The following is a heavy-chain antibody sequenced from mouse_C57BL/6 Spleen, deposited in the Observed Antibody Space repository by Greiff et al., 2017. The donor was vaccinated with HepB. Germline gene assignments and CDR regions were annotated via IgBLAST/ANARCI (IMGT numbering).Heavy chain of an antibody. CDR2: IWSGGST. J-gene: IGHJ4*01. Sequence: VMLVESGPGLVQPSQSLSITCTVSGFSLTSYGVHWVRQSPGKGLEWLGVIWSGGSTDYNAAFISRLSISKDNSKSQVFFKMNSLQADDTAIYYCARNTVVARYAMDYWGQGTSVTVSS. CDR1: GFSLTSYG. CDR3: ARNTVVARYAMDY. V-gene: IGHV2-2*01. D-gene: IGHD1-1*01.